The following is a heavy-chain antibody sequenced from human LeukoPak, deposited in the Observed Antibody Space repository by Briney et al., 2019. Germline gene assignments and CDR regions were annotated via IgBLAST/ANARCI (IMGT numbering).Heavy chain of an antibody. V-gene: IGHV3-30*18. Sequence: GRSLRLSCAASGFTFSSYGMHWVRQAPGKGLEWVAVISYDGSNKYYADFVKGRFAISRDNSKNTLYLQMNSLRAEDTAVYYCAKDLQRLLRYFDWLVDYWGQGTLVTVSS. CDR1: GFTFSSYG. CDR3: AKDLQRLLRYFDWLVDY. J-gene: IGHJ4*02. CDR2: ISYDGSNK. D-gene: IGHD3-9*01.